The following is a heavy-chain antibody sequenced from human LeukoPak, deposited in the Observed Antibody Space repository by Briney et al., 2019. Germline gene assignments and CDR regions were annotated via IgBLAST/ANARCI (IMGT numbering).Heavy chain of an antibody. J-gene: IGHJ4*02. CDR2: IKQDGSGK. D-gene: IGHD3-10*01. CDR3: ARVQGYYYASGSSYYFDY. Sequence: GGSLRLSCAASGFTFSSYWMSWVRQAPGKGLEWVANIKQDGSGKYYVDSVKGRFTISRDNAKNSLYLQMNSLRAEDTAVYYCARVQGYYYASGSSYYFDYWGQGTLVTVSS. CDR1: GFTFSSYW. V-gene: IGHV3-7*01.